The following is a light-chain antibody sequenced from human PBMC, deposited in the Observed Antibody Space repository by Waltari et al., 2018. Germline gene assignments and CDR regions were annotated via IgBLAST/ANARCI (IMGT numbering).Light chain of an antibody. V-gene: IGLV1-44*01. J-gene: IGLJ2*01. Sequence: QSVLTQPPSASGTPGQRVSLSCSGSSSNIGSNSVNWYQQLPGTAPKLLIYRDFKRASGVPDRFSGSKSGTSASLAISWLQSEDEADYYCAAWDDSLNAVIFGGGTKLTVL. CDR1: SSNIGSNS. CDR2: RDF. CDR3: AAWDDSLNAVI.